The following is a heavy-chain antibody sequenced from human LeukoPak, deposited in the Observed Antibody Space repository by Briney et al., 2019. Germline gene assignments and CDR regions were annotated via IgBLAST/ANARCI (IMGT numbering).Heavy chain of an antibody. D-gene: IGHD2-2*01. CDR2: IIPILGIA. Sequence: GASVKVSCKASGGTFISYTISWVRQAPGQGLEWMGRIIPILGIANYAQKFQGRVTITADKSTSTAYMELSSLRSEDTAVSYCARPHQRSAFDIWGQGTMVTVSS. CDR1: GGTFISYT. V-gene: IGHV1-69*02. CDR3: ARPHQRSAFDI. J-gene: IGHJ3*02.